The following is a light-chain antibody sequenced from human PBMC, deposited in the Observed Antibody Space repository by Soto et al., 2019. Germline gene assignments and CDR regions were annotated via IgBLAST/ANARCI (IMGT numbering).Light chain of an antibody. V-gene: IGLV2-14*01. CDR3: SSYTGSSTFV. J-gene: IGLJ1*01. CDR1: SSDVGGYDY. Sequence: QSALTQPASLSGSPGQSITISCTGPSSDVGGYDYVSWYQQLPGKAPKLLIYDVNNRPSGVSHRFSGSKSGNTASLTISGLQAEDEADYYCSSYTGSSTFVFGTGTKLTVL. CDR2: DVN.